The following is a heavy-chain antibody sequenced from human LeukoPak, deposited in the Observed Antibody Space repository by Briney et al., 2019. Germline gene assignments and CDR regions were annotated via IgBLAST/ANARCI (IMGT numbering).Heavy chain of an antibody. CDR3: VKDNPLDY. Sequence: PGGSLRLSCGASGFTFSSYGMLWVRQSPGKGLEGVPFIRYDGNIKFYADSMKGRFTISRDNSKNTLYLHINSLRPEDTALYYCVKDNPLDYWGQGTLVIVYS. CDR1: GFTFSSYG. D-gene: IGHD1-14*01. V-gene: IGHV3-30*02. CDR2: IRYDGNIK. J-gene: IGHJ4*02.